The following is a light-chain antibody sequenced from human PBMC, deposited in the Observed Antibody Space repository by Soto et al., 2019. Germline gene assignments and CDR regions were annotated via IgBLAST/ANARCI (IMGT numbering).Light chain of an antibody. Sequence: EIVLTQSPATLSLSPVSRATLSCRASQSVATNLAWYQQKPGQPPRLLIYGASTRATGIPARFSGSGSGTEFTLTISSLQSVDFAVYSCQQYNNWPWTFGQGTKVDVK. J-gene: IGKJ1*01. CDR2: GAS. V-gene: IGKV3-15*01. CDR1: QSVATN. CDR3: QQYNNWPWT.